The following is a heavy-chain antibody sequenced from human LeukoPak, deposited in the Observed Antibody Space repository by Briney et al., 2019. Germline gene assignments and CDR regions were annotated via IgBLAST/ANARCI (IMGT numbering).Heavy chain of an antibody. J-gene: IGHJ6*02. CDR3: ARGCSSTSCWLRMDV. CDR1: GYTFTIYY. CDR2: INPSGGST. D-gene: IGHD2-2*01. V-gene: IGHV1-46*01. Sequence: ASVKVSCKASGYTFTIYYMHWVRQAPGQGLEWMGIINPSGGSTRYAQKFQGRVTLTRDTSKNQFSLKLSSLTAADTAVYYCARGCSSTSCWLRMDVWGQGTTVTVSS.